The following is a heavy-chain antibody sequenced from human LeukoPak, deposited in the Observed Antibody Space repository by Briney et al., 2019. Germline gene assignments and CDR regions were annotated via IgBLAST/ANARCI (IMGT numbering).Heavy chain of an antibody. D-gene: IGHD1-1*01. CDR1: GYTLTELS. CDR2: FDPEDGET. Sequence: ASVKVSCKVSGYTLTELSMHWVRQAPGKGLEWMGGFDPEDGETIYAQKFQGRVTMTEDTSTDTAYMELSSLRSEDTAVYYCATAPGSSAQLDYWGQGTLVTVSS. J-gene: IGHJ4*02. CDR3: ATAPGSSAQLDY. V-gene: IGHV1-24*01.